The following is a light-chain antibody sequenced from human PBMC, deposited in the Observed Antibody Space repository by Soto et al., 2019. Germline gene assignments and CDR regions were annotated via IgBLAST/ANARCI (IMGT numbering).Light chain of an antibody. CDR1: SSNIGAGYD. Sequence: QSVLTHPPSVSAAPGQRVTISCTGSSSNIGAGYDVHWYQHLPGTAPKLLIYANRGRPSGVPDRFSGSKSGTSASLGITGVQYEDEADYYCQSYDSSLRGSLFGGGTKLTVL. J-gene: IGLJ2*01. CDR2: ANR. CDR3: QSYDSSLRGSL. V-gene: IGLV1-40*01.